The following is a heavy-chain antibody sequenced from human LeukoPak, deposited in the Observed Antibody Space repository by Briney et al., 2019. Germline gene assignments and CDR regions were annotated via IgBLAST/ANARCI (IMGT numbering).Heavy chain of an antibody. CDR3: ARGYIVRLYPFDP. V-gene: IGHV1-2*02. CDR2: INPNSGGT. D-gene: IGHD2-2*02. Sequence: PKASVKVSCKASGYTFTGYFMHWVQQAPGQGLQWMGWINPNSGGTNYAYNFQGRITMTRDTSISTAYMELSSLRSEDTAVYYCARGYIVRLYPFDPWGQGTLVTVSS. CDR1: GYTFTGYF. J-gene: IGHJ5*02.